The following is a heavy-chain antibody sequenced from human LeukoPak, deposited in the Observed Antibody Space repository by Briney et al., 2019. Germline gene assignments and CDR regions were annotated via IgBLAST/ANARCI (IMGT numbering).Heavy chain of an antibody. Sequence: GGSLRLSCAASGFTVSSSPINWVRQAPGRGLEWVSVIYSGGNTFFADSVKGRFTISRHNSENTLYLQMNSLSADDTAVYYCVRLMGSGWFDPWGQGTLVTVFS. CDR3: VRLMGSGWFDP. D-gene: IGHD1-26*01. CDR2: IYSGGNT. V-gene: IGHV3-53*04. J-gene: IGHJ5*02. CDR1: GFTVSSSP.